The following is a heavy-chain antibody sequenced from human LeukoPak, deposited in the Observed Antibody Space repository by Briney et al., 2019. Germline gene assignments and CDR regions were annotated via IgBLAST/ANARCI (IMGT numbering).Heavy chain of an antibody. CDR3: ARDADAYCGGDCYSYFDY. V-gene: IGHV1-69*05. Sequence: ASVNVSCKASGGTLSSYAISWVRQAPGQGLEWMGGIIPIFGTANYAQKFQGRVTITTDESTTTAYMELSSLRSEDTAVYYCARDADAYCGGDCYSYFDYWGQGTLVTVSS. CDR2: IIPIFGTA. J-gene: IGHJ4*02. CDR1: GGTLSSYA. D-gene: IGHD2-21*02.